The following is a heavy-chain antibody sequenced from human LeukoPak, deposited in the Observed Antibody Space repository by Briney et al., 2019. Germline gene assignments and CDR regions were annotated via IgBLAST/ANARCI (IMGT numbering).Heavy chain of an antibody. CDR3: ARGLYDYVWGSRWFGP. D-gene: IGHD3-16*01. CDR1: GGSISSYY. CDR2: IYTSGST. Sequence: PSETLSLTCTVSGGSISSYYWSWIRQPPGKGLEWIGYIYTSGSTNYNPSLKSRVTISVDTSKNQFSLKLSSVTAADTAVYYCARGLYDYVWGSRWFGPWGQGTLVTVSS. J-gene: IGHJ5*02. V-gene: IGHV4-4*09.